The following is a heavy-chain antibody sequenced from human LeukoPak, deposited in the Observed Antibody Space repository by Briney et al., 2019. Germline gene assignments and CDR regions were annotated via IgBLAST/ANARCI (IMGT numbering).Heavy chain of an antibody. CDR3: AKPARTDAFDI. CDR1: GFTFSNYT. D-gene: IGHD1-14*01. V-gene: IGHV3-21*04. CDR2: ISTSSSYI. J-gene: IGHJ3*02. Sequence: GGSLRLSCAASGFTFSNYTMNWVRQTPGKGLEWVSSISTSSSYIYYTDAVKGRFTISRDNSKNTLYLQMNSLRAEDTAVYYCAKPARTDAFDIWGRGTMVTVSS.